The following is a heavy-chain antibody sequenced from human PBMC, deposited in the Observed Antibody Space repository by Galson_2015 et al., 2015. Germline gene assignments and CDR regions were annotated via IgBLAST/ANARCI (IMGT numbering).Heavy chain of an antibody. D-gene: IGHD5-24*01. V-gene: IGHV3-30-3*01. Sequence: SLRLSCAASGFTFSSYAMLWVRQAPGKGLEWVAVISYDGSNKYYADSVKGRFTISRDNSKNTLYLQMNSLRAEDTAVYYCARDSRRDGYNGYYYYYGMDVWGQGTTVTVSS. CDR2: ISYDGSNK. CDR3: ARDSRRDGYNGYYYYYGMDV. CDR1: GFTFSSYA. J-gene: IGHJ6*02.